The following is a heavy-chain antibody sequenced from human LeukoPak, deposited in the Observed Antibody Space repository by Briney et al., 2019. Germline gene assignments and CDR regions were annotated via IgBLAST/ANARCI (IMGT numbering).Heavy chain of an antibody. V-gene: IGHV5-51*01. CDR1: GYSFTSYW. CDR2: IYPGDSDT. CDR3: ARPSLRTMNPFDH. J-gene: IGHJ4*02. D-gene: IGHD3-22*01. Sequence: GESLKISCKGSGYSFTSYWIGWVRQMPGKGLEWMGIIYPGDSDTRYSPSFQGQVTISADKSISTAYLQWSSLKASDTAMYYCARPSLRTMNPFDHWGQGTLVAVSS.